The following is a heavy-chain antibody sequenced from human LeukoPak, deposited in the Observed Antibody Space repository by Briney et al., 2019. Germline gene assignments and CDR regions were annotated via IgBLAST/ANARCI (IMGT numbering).Heavy chain of an antibody. D-gene: IGHD5-18*01. CDR3: TAERGYSYLF. CDR1: GFTFSNVW. J-gene: IGHJ4*02. V-gene: IGHV3-15*01. Sequence: GVSLRLSCEASGFTFSNVWMIWVRQAPGKGLEGVGRIKSKSDGGTTDYAAPVKGSFTISRDDSQNTLYLQLNSLKTEDTAMYYCTAERGYSYLFWGQGTLVTVSS. CDR2: IKSKSDGGTT.